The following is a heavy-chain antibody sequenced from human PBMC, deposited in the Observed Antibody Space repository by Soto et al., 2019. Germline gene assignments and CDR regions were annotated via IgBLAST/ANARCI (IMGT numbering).Heavy chain of an antibody. Sequence: GGSLRLSCAASGFTLSGYAMDWVRQAPGKGLEYVSGISSNGVGTYYANSVQGRFTISRDNSKNTVYLQMNSLRAEDTAVYYCAKDRYSYGTSYYYGMDVWGQGTTVTVSS. CDR1: GFTLSGYA. CDR2: ISSNGVGT. CDR3: AKDRYSYGTSYYYGMDV. D-gene: IGHD5-18*01. J-gene: IGHJ6*02. V-gene: IGHV3-64*01.